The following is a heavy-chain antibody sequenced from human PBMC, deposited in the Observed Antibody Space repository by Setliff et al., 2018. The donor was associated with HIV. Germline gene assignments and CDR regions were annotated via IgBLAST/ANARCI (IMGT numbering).Heavy chain of an antibody. CDR2: ISGLGGGTI. CDR3: ARAGVVEGYYYYYYMDV. J-gene: IGHJ6*03. CDR1: RFTFDSYS. D-gene: IGHD2-15*01. V-gene: IGHV3-48*01. Sequence: GSLRLSCATSRFTFDSYSIIWVRQAPGKGLEWVSYISGLGGGTIYYADSERGRFTISRDDAEKSVYLQMNSLRAEDTAVYYCARAGVVEGYYYYYYMDVWGKGTTVTVSS.